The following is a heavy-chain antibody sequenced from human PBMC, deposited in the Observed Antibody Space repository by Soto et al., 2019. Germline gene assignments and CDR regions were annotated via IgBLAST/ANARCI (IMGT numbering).Heavy chain of an antibody. V-gene: IGHV3-64D*09. CDR2: ISSNGGST. CDR3: VKEKSYSSSWYAFDI. Sequence: GESLKISCSASGFTFSSYAMHWVRQAPGKGLEYVSAISSNGGSTYYADSVKGRFTISRDNSKNTLYLQMSSLRAEDTAVYYCVKEKSYSSSWYAFDIWGQGTMVTVSS. J-gene: IGHJ3*02. D-gene: IGHD6-13*01. CDR1: GFTFSSYA.